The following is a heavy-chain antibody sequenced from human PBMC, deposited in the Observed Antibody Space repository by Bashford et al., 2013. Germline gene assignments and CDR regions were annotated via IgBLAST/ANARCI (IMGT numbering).Heavy chain of an antibody. V-gene: IGHV3-72*01. D-gene: IGHD3-3*01. Sequence: VRQAPGKGLEWVGRIGNKAYSSTTEYAASVKGRFIVSRDDSRNSLYLQMNSLRAEDTAVYYCARDMTIFGVVGGMDVWGQGTTVTVSS. CDR3: ARDMTIFGVVGGMDV. J-gene: IGHJ6*02. CDR2: IGNKAYSSTT.